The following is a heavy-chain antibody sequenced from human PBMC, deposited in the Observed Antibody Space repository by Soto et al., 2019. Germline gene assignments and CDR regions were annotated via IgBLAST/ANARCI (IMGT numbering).Heavy chain of an antibody. CDR3: AKDLRLITMIVVVISGGLDY. CDR2: ISYDGSNK. Sequence: LRLSFAASGFTFSSYGMRWVRQAPGKGLEWVAVISYDGSNKYYADSVKGRFTISRDNSKNTLYLQMNSLRAEDTAVYYCAKDLRLITMIVVVISGGLDYWGQGTLVTVSS. V-gene: IGHV3-30*18. CDR1: GFTFSSYG. J-gene: IGHJ4*02. D-gene: IGHD3-22*01.